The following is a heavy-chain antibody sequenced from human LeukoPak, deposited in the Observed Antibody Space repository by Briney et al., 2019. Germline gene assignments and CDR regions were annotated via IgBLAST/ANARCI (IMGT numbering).Heavy chain of an antibody. Sequence: GGSLRLSCTASGFTFSSYSMNWVRQAPGKGLEWVSAITGGGSNTYYADSAKGRFTISRDNSKNTLYLQMNSPRVEDTAVYYCAKARLYSGWYDYFDSWGQGTLVTVSS. D-gene: IGHD6-19*01. J-gene: IGHJ4*02. CDR2: ITGGGSNT. CDR3: AKARLYSGWYDYFDS. CDR1: GFTFSSYS. V-gene: IGHV3-23*01.